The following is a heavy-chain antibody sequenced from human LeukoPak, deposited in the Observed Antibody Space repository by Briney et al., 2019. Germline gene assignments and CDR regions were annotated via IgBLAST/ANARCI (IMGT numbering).Heavy chain of an antibody. Sequence: GSLRLSCAASGFTFSSYTMNWVRQAPGKGLEWLGEIYHSVSTNYNPSLKSRVTISADKSKNQFSLKLSSVTAADTAVYYCARWGHSSSWYRGFDPWGQGTLVTVSS. V-gene: IGHV4-4*02. D-gene: IGHD6-13*01. CDR2: IYHSVST. J-gene: IGHJ5*02. CDR1: GFTFSSYTM. CDR3: ARWGHSSSWYRGFDP.